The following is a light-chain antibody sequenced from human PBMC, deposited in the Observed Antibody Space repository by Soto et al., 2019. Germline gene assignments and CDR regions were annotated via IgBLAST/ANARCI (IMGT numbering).Light chain of an antibody. Sequence: EIVLTQSPGPLSVSPGDRVTLSCRASQSISINLAWYQHKPGQAPRLLIHAGSTRATGIPARISGSGSGTECTLTISSLQSEDVAVYYCQQFRNWPWTLGQGTKVDIK. V-gene: IGKV3D-15*01. CDR2: AGS. J-gene: IGKJ1*01. CDR3: QQFRNWPWT. CDR1: QSISIN.